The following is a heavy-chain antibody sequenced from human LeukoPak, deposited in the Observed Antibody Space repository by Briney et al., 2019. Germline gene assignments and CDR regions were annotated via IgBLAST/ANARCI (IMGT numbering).Heavy chain of an antibody. CDR2: ISYSGST. Sequence: PSETLSLTCSVSGGSINNYYWIWLRQPPGKGLEWIGHISYSGSTNYNPSLKSRVTISVDTSKNQFSLRVTSVTAADTAVYYCARGHDGVVGWFAPWGRGTLVTVSS. J-gene: IGHJ5*02. V-gene: IGHV4-59*01. CDR3: ARGHDGVVGWFAP. CDR1: GGSINNYY. D-gene: IGHD2-15*01.